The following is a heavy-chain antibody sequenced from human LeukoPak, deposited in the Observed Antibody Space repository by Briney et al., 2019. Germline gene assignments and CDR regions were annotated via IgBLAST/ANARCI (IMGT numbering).Heavy chain of an antibody. CDR3: ARGKMTIFGVVIAIGAEYFQH. D-gene: IGHD3-3*01. CDR1: GFTFSSYS. Sequence: GGSLRLSCAASGFTFSSYSMNWVRQAPGKGLEWVSYISSSSSTIYYADSVKGRFTISRDNAKNSLYLQMNSLRAEDTDVYYCARGKMTIFGVVIAIGAEYFQHWGQGTLVIVSS. CDR2: ISSSSSTI. V-gene: IGHV3-48*01. J-gene: IGHJ1*01.